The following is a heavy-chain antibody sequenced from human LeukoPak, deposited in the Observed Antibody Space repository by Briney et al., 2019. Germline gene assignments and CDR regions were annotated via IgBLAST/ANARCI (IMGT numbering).Heavy chain of an antibody. CDR3: AKDPDYYDSSGYYYLDY. CDR1: GFTFSSYA. J-gene: IGHJ4*02. Sequence: GGSLRLSYAASGFTFSSYAMHWVRQAPGKGLEWVAVISYDGSNKYYADSVKGRFTISRDNSKNTLYLQMNSLRAEDTAVYYCAKDPDYYDSSGYYYLDYWGQGTLVTVSS. CDR2: ISYDGSNK. D-gene: IGHD3-22*01. V-gene: IGHV3-30-3*01.